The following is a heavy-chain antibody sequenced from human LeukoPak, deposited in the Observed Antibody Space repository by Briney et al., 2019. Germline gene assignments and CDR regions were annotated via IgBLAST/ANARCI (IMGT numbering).Heavy chain of an antibody. J-gene: IGHJ5*02. CDR2: INPNSGGT. V-gene: IGHV1-2*02. CDR1: GYTFAGYY. D-gene: IGHD5-12*01. Sequence: ASVKVSCKASGYTFAGYYMHWVRQAPGQGLEWMGWINPNSGGTNYAQKFQGRVSMTSDTSISTAYMELRRLRSDDTAVYYCARGVGGHSGYGDWFDPWGQGTLVTVSS. CDR3: ARGVGGHSGYGDWFDP.